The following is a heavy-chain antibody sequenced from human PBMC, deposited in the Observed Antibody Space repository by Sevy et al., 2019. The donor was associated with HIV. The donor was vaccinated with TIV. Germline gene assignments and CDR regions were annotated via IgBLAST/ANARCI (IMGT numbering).Heavy chain of an antibody. CDR1: GYTFTGYY. CDR3: ARGMASLRGYYYYYGMDV. V-gene: IGHV1-2*02. D-gene: IGHD5-12*01. J-gene: IGHJ6*02. Sequence: ASVKVYCKASGYTFTGYYMNWVRQAPGQGLEWMGWINPNSGGTNYAQKFQGRVTMTRDTSISTAYMELSRLRSDDTAVYYYARGMASLRGYYYYYGMDVWGQGTTVTVSS. CDR2: INPNSGGT.